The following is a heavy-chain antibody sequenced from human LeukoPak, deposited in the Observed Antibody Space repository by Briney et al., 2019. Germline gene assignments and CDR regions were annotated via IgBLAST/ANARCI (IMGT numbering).Heavy chain of an antibody. CDR1: GGSFSGYY. D-gene: IGHD3-3*01. Sequence: SETLSLTCAVYGGSFSGYYWSWIRQPPGKGLEWIGEINHSGSTNYNPSLKSRVTISVDTSKNQFSLKVSSVTAADTAIYYCASHGRILGWLIDYWGPGTLVTVSS. CDR3: ASHGRILGWLIDY. V-gene: IGHV4-34*01. J-gene: IGHJ4*02. CDR2: INHSGST.